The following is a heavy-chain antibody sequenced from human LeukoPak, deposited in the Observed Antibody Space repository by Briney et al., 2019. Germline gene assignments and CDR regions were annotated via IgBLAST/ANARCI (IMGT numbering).Heavy chain of an antibody. J-gene: IGHJ4*02. CDR1: GFTFSSYW. D-gene: IGHD3-3*01. CDR3: AKDVVSRYDFWSGYYYFDY. V-gene: IGHV3-7*01. CDR2: IKTDGSEK. Sequence: GGSLRLSCAVSGFTFSSYWMSWVRQAPGKGLEWVANIKTDGSEKYYVDSVKGRFTISRDNSKNTLYLQMNSLRAEDTAVYYCAKDVVSRYDFWSGYYYFDYWGQGTLVTVPS.